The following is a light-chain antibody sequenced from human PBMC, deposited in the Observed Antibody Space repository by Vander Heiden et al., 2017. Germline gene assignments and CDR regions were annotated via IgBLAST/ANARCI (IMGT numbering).Light chain of an antibody. J-gene: IGLJ2*01. V-gene: IGLV3-1*01. Sequence: SYELVQPPSVSVSPGQTASITCSGDKLETKYTFWYQHKAGQSPLLVIYQDMKRPSGIPERFSGSNSGTTATLTITGAQAMDEADYYCQTWDTITGVFVGGTKLTVL. CDR1: KLETKY. CDR3: QTWDTITGV. CDR2: QDM.